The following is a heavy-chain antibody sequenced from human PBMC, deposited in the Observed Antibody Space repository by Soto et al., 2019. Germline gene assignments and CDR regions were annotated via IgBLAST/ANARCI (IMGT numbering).Heavy chain of an antibody. V-gene: IGHV4-31*03. CDR3: ARDPTTDYYYGMDV. Sequence: SETLSLTCTVSGGSISSGGYYWSWIRQHPGKGLEWIGYIYYSGSTYCNPSLKSRVTISVDTSKNQFSLKLSSVTAADTAVYYCARDPTTDYYYGMDVWGQGTTVTVSS. CDR1: GGSISSGGYY. D-gene: IGHD4-17*01. CDR2: IYYSGST. J-gene: IGHJ6*02.